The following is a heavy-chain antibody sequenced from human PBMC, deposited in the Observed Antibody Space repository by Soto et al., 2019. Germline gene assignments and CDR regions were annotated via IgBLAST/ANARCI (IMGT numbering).Heavy chain of an antibody. CDR1: GYTFTSYG. CDR3: AREPRLLTGYHYYYYGMDV. D-gene: IGHD3-9*01. J-gene: IGHJ6*02. Sequence: QVQLVQSGAEVKKPGASVKVSCKASGYTFTSYGISWVRQAPGQGLEWMGWISAYNGNTNYAQKLQGRVTMTTDTSTSTAYMELRSRRSEDTAVYYCAREPRLLTGYHYYYYGMDVWGQGTTVTVSS. V-gene: IGHV1-18*01. CDR2: ISAYNGNT.